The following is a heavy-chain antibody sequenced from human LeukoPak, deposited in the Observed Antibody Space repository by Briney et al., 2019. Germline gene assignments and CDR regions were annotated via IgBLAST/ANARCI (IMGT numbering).Heavy chain of an antibody. D-gene: IGHD2-15*01. J-gene: IGHJ4*02. CDR1: GDSVSSNSAA. CDR2: TYYRSKWYN. Sequence: SQTLSLTCAISGDSVSSNSAAWNRIRQSPSRGLEWLGRTYYRSKWYNDYAVSVKSRITINPDTSKNQFSLQLNSVTPEDTAVYYCARSMARRMWRFDYWGQGTLVTVSS. V-gene: IGHV6-1*01. CDR3: ARSMARRMWRFDY.